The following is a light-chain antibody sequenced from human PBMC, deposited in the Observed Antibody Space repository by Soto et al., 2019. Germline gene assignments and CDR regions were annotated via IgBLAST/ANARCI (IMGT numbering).Light chain of an antibody. CDR3: ATWDDSLSGPI. J-gene: IGLJ2*01. Sequence: QAVVTQPPSASGTPGQRVTISCSGSSSNIGSNSVYWYRQLPGTAPRLLIFTDYQRPSGVSDRFSGSKSGTSASLAISGLRSEDEADYYCATWDDSLSGPIFGGGTKLTVL. CDR1: SSNIGSNS. V-gene: IGLV1-47*01. CDR2: TDY.